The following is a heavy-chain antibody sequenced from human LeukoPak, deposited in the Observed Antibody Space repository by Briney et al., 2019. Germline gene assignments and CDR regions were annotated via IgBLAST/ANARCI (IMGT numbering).Heavy chain of an antibody. V-gene: IGHV1-69*05. D-gene: IGHD6-6*01. J-gene: IGHJ6*03. CDR2: IIPSFGTA. Sequence: ASVKVSLKSTGGTYISYAISWVRQAPGQGLEWMGGIIPSFGTANYAQKLEGRVTITTDESTSTAYMELSSLRSEDTAVYYCARGPSWRIIAALFPYYCCMDVWGKGTTVTVSS. CDR1: GGTYISYA. CDR3: ARGPSWRIIAALFPYYCCMDV.